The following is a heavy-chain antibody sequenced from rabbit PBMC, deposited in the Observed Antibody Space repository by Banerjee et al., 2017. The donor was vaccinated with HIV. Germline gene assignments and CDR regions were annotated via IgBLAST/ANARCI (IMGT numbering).Heavy chain of an antibody. Sequence: QEQLVESGGGLVQPEGSLTLTCTASGFSFSSSYYMCWVRQAPGKGLEWIGCIYTSSGSAYYASWVNGRFTISRSTSLNTVDLKMTSLTAADTATYFCARRDAGYAGYGYAEYYFNLWGQGTLVTVS. CDR3: ARRDAGYAGYGYAEYYFNL. J-gene: IGHJ4*01. CDR1: GFSFSSSYY. V-gene: IGHV1S43*01. CDR2: IYTSSGSA. D-gene: IGHD6-1*01.